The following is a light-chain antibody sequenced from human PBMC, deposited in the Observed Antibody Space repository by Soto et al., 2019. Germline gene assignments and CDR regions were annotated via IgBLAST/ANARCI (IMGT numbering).Light chain of an antibody. CDR1: QSVSTY. J-gene: IGKJ5*01. Sequence: QMSPCPSSLSASLGDRVTITFRASQSVSTYLNWYQQQPGKAPNLLIYVASSLQSEVPSRFSGSGSGTDFTLTITSLQPEDFAPYYCQQSYGTPITFGQGTRLEIK. CDR2: VAS. CDR3: QQSYGTPIT. V-gene: IGKV1-39*01.